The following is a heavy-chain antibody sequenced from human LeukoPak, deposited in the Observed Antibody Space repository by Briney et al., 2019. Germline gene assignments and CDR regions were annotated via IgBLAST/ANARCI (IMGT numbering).Heavy chain of an antibody. J-gene: IGHJ5*02. CDR2: ISWNSVSI. CDR3: AREAARNWFDP. Sequence: GGSLRLSCAASGFTFDDYAMHWVRQAPGKGLEWVSGISWNSVSIGYADSVKGRFTISRDNAKNSLYLQMNSLRAEDMALYYCAREAARNWFDPWGQGTLVTVSS. CDR1: GFTFDDYA. D-gene: IGHD6-6*01. V-gene: IGHV3-9*03.